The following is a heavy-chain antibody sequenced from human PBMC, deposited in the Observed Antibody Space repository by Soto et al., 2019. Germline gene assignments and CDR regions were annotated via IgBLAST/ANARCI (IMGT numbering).Heavy chain of an antibody. J-gene: IGHJ4*01. CDR1: GGSINGYY. Sequence: SETLSLTCTVSGGSINGYYWTWLRQSPTNGLEWIGYFHFSGSTKYNPSLESRLTISADTSKNQISLTLSSVTAADTAVYYCARASGYSYGYDDFFDNWGQGTLVTVS. CDR2: FHFSGST. D-gene: IGHD5-18*01. CDR3: ARASGYSYGYDDFFDN. V-gene: IGHV4-59*01.